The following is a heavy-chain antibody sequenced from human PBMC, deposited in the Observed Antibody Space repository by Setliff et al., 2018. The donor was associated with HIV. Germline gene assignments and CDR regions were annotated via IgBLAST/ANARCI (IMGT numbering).Heavy chain of an antibody. V-gene: IGHV3-23*01. Sequence: GGSLRLSCAASGFTFSSYAMSWVRQAPGKGLEWVSAISGSGGSTYYADSVKGRFTISRDNSKNTLYLQMNSLRAEDTAVYYCARDGAGYNFWSGYYATQYYFDYWGQGTLVTVSS. CDR2: ISGSGGST. CDR1: GFTFSSYA. D-gene: IGHD3-3*01. J-gene: IGHJ4*02. CDR3: ARDGAGYNFWSGYYATQYYFDY.